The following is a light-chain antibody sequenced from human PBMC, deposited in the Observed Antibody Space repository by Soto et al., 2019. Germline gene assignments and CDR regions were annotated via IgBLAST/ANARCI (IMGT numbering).Light chain of an antibody. V-gene: IGLV1-51*01. CDR2: DNN. J-gene: IGLJ1*01. CDR1: SSNIGNNY. CDR3: GTWDSSLSAYV. Sequence: QSVLTQPPSVSAAPGQKVTFSCSGSSSNIGNNYVSWYQQFPGTAPKLLIYDNNKRPSGIPDRFSGSKSGTSATLGITGLQTGDEADYYCGTWDSSLSAYVFGTGTKATVL.